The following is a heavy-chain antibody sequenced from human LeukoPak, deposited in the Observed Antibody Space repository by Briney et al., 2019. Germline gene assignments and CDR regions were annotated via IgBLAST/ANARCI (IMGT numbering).Heavy chain of an antibody. Sequence: GRSLRLSCATSGFTFSIYGIHWVRQAPGKGLEWVSIISDSGGSTYYADSVKGRFTISRDNSKNTLYLQMNSLRAEDTAVYYCAKPGYSSSWSRNFDYWGQGTLVTVSS. V-gene: IGHV3-23*01. D-gene: IGHD6-13*01. CDR1: GFTFSIYG. J-gene: IGHJ4*02. CDR3: AKPGYSSSWSRNFDY. CDR2: ISDSGGST.